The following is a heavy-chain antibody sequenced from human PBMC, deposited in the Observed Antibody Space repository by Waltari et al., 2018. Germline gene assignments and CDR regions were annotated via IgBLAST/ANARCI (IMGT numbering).Heavy chain of an antibody. Sequence: QVKMVEYEGGVVKPGKYQKLTYAAYECDVKNNGMHWVRQAPGKGLEWVAIILFDGTTTYYADSVKGRFTISRDSSRNTVYLQMKSLRAEDTAVYYCARDDRSIAALQYWGQGTLVTVSS. CDR2: ILFDGTTT. J-gene: IGHJ4*02. CDR1: ECDVKNNG. CDR3: ARDDRSIAALQY. D-gene: IGHD6-6*01. V-gene: IGHV3-33*01.